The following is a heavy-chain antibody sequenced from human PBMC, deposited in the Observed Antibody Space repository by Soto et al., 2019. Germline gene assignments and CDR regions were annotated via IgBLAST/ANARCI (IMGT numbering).Heavy chain of an antibody. Sequence: SETLSLTCTVSGASISSGRAYWSWIRQHPGKGLEWIGYMFYSGSTYYHPSLKSRVNISADTSKNQFSLRLTSVTPADTAVYYCARDNGYGHFDSWGQGTLVTVSS. CDR2: MFYSGST. D-gene: IGHD5-12*01. V-gene: IGHV4-31*03. CDR3: ARDNGYGHFDS. CDR1: GASISSGRAY. J-gene: IGHJ4*02.